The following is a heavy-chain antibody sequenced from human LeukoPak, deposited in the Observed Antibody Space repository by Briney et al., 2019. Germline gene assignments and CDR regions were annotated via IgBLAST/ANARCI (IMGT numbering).Heavy chain of an antibody. Sequence: PSETLSLTCTVSGGSISSYYWSWIRQPPGKGLEWIGYIYYSGSTNYNPSLKSRVTISVDTSKNQFSLKLSSVTAADTAVYYCARDDYTYYYGSGSRAALDYWGQGTLVTVSS. CDR1: GGSISSYY. D-gene: IGHD3-10*01. J-gene: IGHJ4*02. V-gene: IGHV4-59*12. CDR3: ARDDYTYYYGSGSRAALDY. CDR2: IYYSGST.